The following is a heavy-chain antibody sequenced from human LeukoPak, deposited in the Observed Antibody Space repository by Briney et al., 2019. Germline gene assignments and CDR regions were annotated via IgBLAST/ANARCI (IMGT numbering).Heavy chain of an antibody. CDR1: GFTFDDYT. Sequence: GGSLRLSCAASGFTFDDYTMHWVRQAPGKGLEWVSLISWDGGSTYYADSVKGRFTISRGNSKNSLYLQMNSLGTEDTALYYCAKGIFELYYYYGMDVWGQGTTVTVSS. D-gene: IGHD3/OR15-3a*01. CDR2: ISWDGGST. V-gene: IGHV3-43*01. J-gene: IGHJ6*02. CDR3: AKGIFELYYYYGMDV.